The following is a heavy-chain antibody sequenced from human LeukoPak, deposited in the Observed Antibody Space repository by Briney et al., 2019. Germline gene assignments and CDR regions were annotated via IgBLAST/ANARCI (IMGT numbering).Heavy chain of an antibody. CDR1: GYSFTSYW. CDR3: AIAGSGNHDAFDI. J-gene: IGHJ3*02. CDR2: IYPGDSDT. Sequence: GESLQISCMCSGYSFTSYWIGGVRPPPGKGLEGMGIIYPGDSDTRYSPSFQGQVTISVDKSISTAYLQWSSLKASDTAMYYCAIAGSGNHDAFDIWGQGTMVTVSS. D-gene: IGHD4-23*01. V-gene: IGHV5-51*01.